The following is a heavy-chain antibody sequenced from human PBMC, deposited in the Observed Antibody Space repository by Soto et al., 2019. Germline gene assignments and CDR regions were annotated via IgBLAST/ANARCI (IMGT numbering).Heavy chain of an antibody. Sequence: ASVKVSCKASGYTFTSYGISWVRQAPGQGLEWMGWISAYNGNTNYAQKLQGRVTMTTDTSTSTAYMELRSLRSEDTAVYYCARGREYCSSTSCSGKNAFDIWGQGTMVTVSS. J-gene: IGHJ3*02. CDR1: GYTFTSYG. D-gene: IGHD2-2*01. V-gene: IGHV1-18*01. CDR3: ARGREYCSSTSCSGKNAFDI. CDR2: ISAYNGNT.